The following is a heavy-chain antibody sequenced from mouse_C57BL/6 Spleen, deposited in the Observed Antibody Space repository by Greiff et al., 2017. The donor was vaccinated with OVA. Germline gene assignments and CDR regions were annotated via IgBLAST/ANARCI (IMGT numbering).Heavy chain of an antibody. CDR2: INPSTGGT. Sequence: EVKLVESGPELVKPGASVKISCKASGYSFTGYYMNWVKQSPEKSLEWIGEINPSTGGTTYNQKFKAKATLTVDKSSSTAYMQLKSLTSEDSAVYYCARSPIYYGSSYRYFDVWGTGTTVTVSS. CDR3: ARSPIYYGSSYRYFDV. J-gene: IGHJ1*03. V-gene: IGHV1-42*01. CDR1: GYSFTGYY. D-gene: IGHD1-1*01.